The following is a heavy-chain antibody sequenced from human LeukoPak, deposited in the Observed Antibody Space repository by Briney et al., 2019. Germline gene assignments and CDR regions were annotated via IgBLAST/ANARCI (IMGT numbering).Heavy chain of an antibody. CDR2: INHSGST. J-gene: IGHJ4*02. CDR1: GGSFSGYY. Sequence: PSETLSLTXAVYGGSFSGYYWSWIRQPPGKGLEWIGEINHSGSTNYNPSLKSRVTISVDTSKNQFSLKLSSVTAADTAVYYCARIRLRFGEFRRVPYYFDYWGQGTLVTVSS. V-gene: IGHV4-34*01. D-gene: IGHD3-10*01. CDR3: ARIRLRFGEFRRVPYYFDY.